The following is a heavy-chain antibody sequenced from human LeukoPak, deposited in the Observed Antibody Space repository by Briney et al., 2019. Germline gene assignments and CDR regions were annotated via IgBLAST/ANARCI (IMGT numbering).Heavy chain of an antibody. CDR1: GGSISNNF. D-gene: IGHD2-2*02. V-gene: IGHV4-4*07. J-gene: IGHJ4*02. CDR3: ASSGYCSSTSCYTVDY. Sequence: PSETLSLTCAVSGGSISNNFWSWIRQPAGKGLEWIGRIHTSGSTNYNPSLKSRVTISVDTSKNQFSLKLSSVTAADTAVYYCASSGYCSSTSCYTVDYWGQGTLVTVSS. CDR2: IHTSGST.